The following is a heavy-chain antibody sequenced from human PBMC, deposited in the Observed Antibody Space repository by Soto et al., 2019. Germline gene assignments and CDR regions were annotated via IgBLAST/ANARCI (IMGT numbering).Heavy chain of an antibody. V-gene: IGHV2-5*02. CDR2: IYWDDDE. D-gene: IGHD5-18*01. CDR1: GFSLNTRGVG. Sequence: QITLKESGTTLVKPTQTLTLTCTFSGFSLNTRGVGVGWIRQPPGKALEWLALIYWDDDEGDSPSLRSRLTTSKDTSKNQVVLTITNMETVDTAIYYCAHRPRGYSYHFDYWGQGTLVTVSS. CDR3: AHRPRGYSYHFDY. J-gene: IGHJ4*02.